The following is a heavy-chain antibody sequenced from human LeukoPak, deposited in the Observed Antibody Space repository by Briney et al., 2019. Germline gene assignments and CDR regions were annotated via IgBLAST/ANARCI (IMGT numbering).Heavy chain of an antibody. CDR1: GYTFTGYY. CDR2: INPNSGGT. J-gene: IGHJ5*02. CDR3: ARDKAPSGWHKRWWFDP. D-gene: IGHD6-19*01. V-gene: IGHV1-2*02. Sequence: ASVKVSCKASGYTFTGYYMHWVRQAPGQGLEWMGWINPNSGGTNYAQKFQGRVNMTRDTSISTAYMELSRLRSDDTAVYYCARDKAPSGWHKRWWFDPWGQGTLVTVSS.